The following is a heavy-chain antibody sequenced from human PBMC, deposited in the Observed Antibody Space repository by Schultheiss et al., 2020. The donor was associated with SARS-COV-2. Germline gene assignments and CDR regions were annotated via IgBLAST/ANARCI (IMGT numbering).Heavy chain of an antibody. CDR3: ARVVGATTNDAFDI. CDR1: GGSISSYY. V-gene: IGHV4-34*01. D-gene: IGHD1-26*01. CDR2: INHSGST. Sequence: SETLSLTCTVSGGSISSYYWSWIRQPPGKGLEWIGEINHSGSTNYNPSLKSRVTISVDTSKNQFSLKLSSVTAADTAVYYYARVVGATTNDAFDIWGQGTMVTVS. J-gene: IGHJ3*02.